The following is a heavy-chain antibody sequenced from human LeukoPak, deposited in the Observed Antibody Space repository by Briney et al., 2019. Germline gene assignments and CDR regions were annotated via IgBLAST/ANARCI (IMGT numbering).Heavy chain of an antibody. V-gene: IGHV3-23*01. Sequence: GGSLRLSCAASGFTFSSYAVSWVRQAPGKGLEWVSAISGSGGSTYYADSVKGRFTISRDNSKNTLYLQMNSLRAEDTAVYYCAKGLVVITLFDYWGQGTLVTVSS. CDR3: AKGLVVITLFDY. J-gene: IGHJ4*02. CDR2: ISGSGGST. D-gene: IGHD3-22*01. CDR1: GFTFSSYA.